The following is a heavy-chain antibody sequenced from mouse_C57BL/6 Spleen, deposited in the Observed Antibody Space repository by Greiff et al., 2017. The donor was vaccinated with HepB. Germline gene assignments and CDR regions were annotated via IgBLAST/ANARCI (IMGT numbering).Heavy chain of an antibody. CDR3: ARGNWDEDFDY. J-gene: IGHJ2*01. CDR1: GYTFTSYW. Sequence: QVQLKQPGAELVKPGASVKLSCKASGYTFTSYWMHWVKQRPGQGLEWIGMIHPNSGSTNYNEKFKSKATLTVDKSSSTAYMQLSSLTSEDSAVYYCARGNWDEDFDYWGQGTTLTVSS. CDR2: IHPNSGST. V-gene: IGHV1-64*01. D-gene: IGHD4-1*01.